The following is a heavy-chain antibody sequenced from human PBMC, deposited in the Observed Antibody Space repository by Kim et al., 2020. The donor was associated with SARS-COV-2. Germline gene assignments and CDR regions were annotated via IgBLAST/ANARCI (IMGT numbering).Heavy chain of an antibody. V-gene: IGHV1-8*01. Sequence: ASVKVSCKASGYTFTSYDINWVRQATGQGLEWMGWMNPNSGNTGYAQKFQGRVTMTRNTSISTAYMELSSLRSEDTAVYYCATLGVGIAAAGTGAEDYWGQGTLVTVSS. CDR2: MNPNSGNT. D-gene: IGHD6-13*01. CDR3: ATLGVGIAAAGTGAEDY. J-gene: IGHJ4*02. CDR1: GYTFTSYD.